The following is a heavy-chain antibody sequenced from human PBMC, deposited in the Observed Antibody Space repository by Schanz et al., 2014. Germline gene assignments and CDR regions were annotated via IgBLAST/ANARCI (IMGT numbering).Heavy chain of an antibody. CDR1: RHTFSNYA. CDR3: ARGDNHEDDTWGGGFDV. CDR2: IIPILGIA. V-gene: IGHV1-69*04. Sequence: KASRHTFSNYAINWLRQVPVLWFEWMGRIIPILGIAHYAQKFQDIVTTTAREPTNTANMEFSSLRTEDTAVYKYARGDNHEDDTWGGGFDVWGQGTTVAVSS. D-gene: IGHD3-16*01. J-gene: IGHJ3*01.